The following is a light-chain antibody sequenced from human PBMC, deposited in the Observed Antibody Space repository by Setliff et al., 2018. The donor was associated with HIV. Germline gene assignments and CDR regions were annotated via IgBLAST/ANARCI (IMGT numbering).Light chain of an antibody. J-gene: IGLJ1*01. CDR3: SSYTSSSTLV. CDR1: RSDVGGYNF. V-gene: IGLV2-14*03. CDR2: DVS. Sequence: QSALTQAASVSGSPGQSITMSCTGTRSDVGGYNFVSWYQQHPGKAPKVMIYDVSNRPSGVSNRFSGSKSGNTASLTISGLQAEDEADYYCSSYTSSSTLVFGTGTRSPS.